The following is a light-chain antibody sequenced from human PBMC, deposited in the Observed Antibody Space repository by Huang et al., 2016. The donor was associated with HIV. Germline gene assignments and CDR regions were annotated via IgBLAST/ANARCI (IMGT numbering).Light chain of an antibody. CDR1: QGVRRD. J-gene: IGKJ2*01. V-gene: IGKV3-15*01. CDR3: QQYNNWPPYT. Sequence: EIVMTQSPAILSVSPGERATLACRASQGVRRDLAWYQQKPGQAPRLLIYGASTRATGTPARFSGSGSGTDFTLTISSLQSEDFAVYYCQQYNNWPPYTFGQGPSWKSN. CDR2: GAS.